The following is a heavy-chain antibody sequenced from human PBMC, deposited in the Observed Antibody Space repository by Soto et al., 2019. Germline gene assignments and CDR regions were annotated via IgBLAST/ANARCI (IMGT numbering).Heavy chain of an antibody. D-gene: IGHD5-18*01. CDR1: GGSISSPNYY. CDR2: IFYSGAN. J-gene: IGHJ4*02. V-gene: IGHV4-39*07. Sequence: SETLSLTCTVSGGSISSPNYYWGWIRQPPGRGLEWIGSIFYSGANYYNPSLQSRVTISVDTSKNQFSLKLSSVTAADTAVYYCAGDTAMAYYFDYWGQGTLVTVSS. CDR3: AGDTAMAYYFDY.